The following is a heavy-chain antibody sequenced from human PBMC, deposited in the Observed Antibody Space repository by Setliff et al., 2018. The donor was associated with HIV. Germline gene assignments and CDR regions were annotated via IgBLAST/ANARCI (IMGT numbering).Heavy chain of an antibody. D-gene: IGHD6-19*01. CDR1: GGSISSYY. V-gene: IGHV4-59*08. Sequence: SETLSLTCTVSGGSISSYYWSWIRQPPGKRLEWIGYIYHSGSTNYNPSLESRVTISVDTSKNQFSLRLSSVTAADTAVYYCARHYPRSDDAFDIWGQGTIVTVS. CDR3: ARHYPRSDDAFDI. CDR2: IYHSGST. J-gene: IGHJ3*02.